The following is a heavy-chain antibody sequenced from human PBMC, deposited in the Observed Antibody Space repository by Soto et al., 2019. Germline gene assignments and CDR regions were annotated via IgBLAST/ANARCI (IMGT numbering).Heavy chain of an antibody. J-gene: IGHJ5*02. CDR1: GGPISSGGYY. Sequence: PSETLSLTCTVSGGPISSGGYYWSWIRQHPGKGLEWIGYIYYSGSTYYNPSLKSRVTISVDTSKNQFSLKLSSVTAADTAVYYCARDLGYDYRGKYNWFDPWGQGTLVTVSS. CDR3: ARDLGYDYRGKYNWFDP. D-gene: IGHD5-12*01. V-gene: IGHV4-31*03. CDR2: IYYSGST.